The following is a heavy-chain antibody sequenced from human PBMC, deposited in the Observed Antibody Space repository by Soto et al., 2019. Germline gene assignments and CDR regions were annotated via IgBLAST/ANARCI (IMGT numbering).Heavy chain of an antibody. V-gene: IGHV4-34*02. D-gene: IGHD2-15*01. J-gene: IGHJ5*02. CDR2: ITDGANA. CDR3: ARLLRKFHRLPREP. CDR1: GGSLSNDY. Sequence: VQLQQWGAGLLKTSETLSLTCRVLGGSLSNDYGSWDRQVPGKGMEWIGGITDGANANYNPPLKRRVTMSPDTSRNEFSRRLTSVTAADTGLYFCARLLRKFHRLPREPWGQGTLVTVSS.